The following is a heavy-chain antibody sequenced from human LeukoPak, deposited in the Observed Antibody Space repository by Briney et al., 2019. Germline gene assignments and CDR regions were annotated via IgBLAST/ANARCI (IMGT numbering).Heavy chain of an antibody. CDR2: INHSGST. D-gene: IGHD3-10*01. CDR1: GGSFSGYY. CDR3: ARRQGGVRLLLWFGELLRVPNWFDP. J-gene: IGHJ5*02. V-gene: IGHV4-34*01. Sequence: SETLSLTCAVYGGSFSGYYWSWIRQPPGKGLEWIGEINHSGSTNYNPSLKSRVTISVDTSKNQFSLKLSSVTAADTAVYYCARRQGGVRLLLWFGELLRVPNWFDPWGQGTLVTVSS.